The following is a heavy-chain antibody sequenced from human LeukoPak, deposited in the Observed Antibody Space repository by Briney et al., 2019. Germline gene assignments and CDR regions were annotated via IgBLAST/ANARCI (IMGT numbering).Heavy chain of an antibody. Sequence: PSETLSLTCAVYGGSFSGYYWSWIRQPPGKGLGWIGEINHSGSTNYNPSLKSRVTISVDTSKNQFSLKLSSVTAADTAVYYCACLTYYYMDVWGKGTTVTVSS. D-gene: IGHD4/OR15-4a*01. CDR2: INHSGST. V-gene: IGHV4-34*01. J-gene: IGHJ6*03. CDR1: GGSFSGYY. CDR3: ACLTYYYMDV.